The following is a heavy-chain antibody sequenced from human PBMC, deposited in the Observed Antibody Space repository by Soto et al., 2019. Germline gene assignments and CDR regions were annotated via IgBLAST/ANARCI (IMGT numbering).Heavy chain of an antibody. V-gene: IGHV3-11*06. D-gene: IGHD2-15*01. Sequence: QVQLVESGGGLVEPGGSLRLSCAASGFSLGDNYMTWIRQAPGKGLEWISYSSSSGAYINYADSVKGRFTISRDNAYNALYLQMYSLRAEATAVNFCARSARRRQVGSYDFGLDVWVKGPAVTVSS. J-gene: IGHJ6*04. CDR2: SSSSGAYI. CDR1: GFSLGDNY. CDR3: ARSARRRQVGSYDFGLDV.